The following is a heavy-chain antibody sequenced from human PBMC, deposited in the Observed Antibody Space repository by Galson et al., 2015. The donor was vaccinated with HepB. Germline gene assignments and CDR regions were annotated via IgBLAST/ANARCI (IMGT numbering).Heavy chain of an antibody. Sequence: SVKVSCKASGYTFTSYYMHWVRQAPGQGLEWMGIINPSGGSTSYAQKFQGGVTMTRDTSTSTVYVELSSLRSEDTAVYYCAREGYYDSSGFNSDAFDIWGQGTMVTVSS. CDR2: INPSGGST. CDR1: GYTFTSYY. V-gene: IGHV1-46*01. J-gene: IGHJ3*02. CDR3: AREGYYDSSGFNSDAFDI. D-gene: IGHD3-22*01.